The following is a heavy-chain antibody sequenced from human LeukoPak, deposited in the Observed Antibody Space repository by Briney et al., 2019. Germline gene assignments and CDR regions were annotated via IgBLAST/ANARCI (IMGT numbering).Heavy chain of an antibody. CDR2: IRSKAYGGTT. CDR3: TRDLLRDYYDSSGYYPFDY. V-gene: IGHV3-49*04. J-gene: IGHJ4*02. Sequence: GGSLRLSCTASGFTFGDYAMSWVRQAPGKGLEWVGFIRSKAYGGTTEYAAPVKGRFTISRDDSKSIAYLQMNSLKTEDTAVYYCTRDLLRDYYDSSGYYPFDYWGQGTLVTVSS. D-gene: IGHD3-22*01. CDR1: GFTFGDYA.